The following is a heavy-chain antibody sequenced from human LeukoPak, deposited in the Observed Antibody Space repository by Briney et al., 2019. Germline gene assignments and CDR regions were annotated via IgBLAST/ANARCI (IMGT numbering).Heavy chain of an antibody. J-gene: IGHJ4*02. CDR1: GFTISNNY. D-gene: IGHD3-10*01. V-gene: IGHV3-66*01. CDR2: IYDGGIT. Sequence: PGESLRLSCAASGFTISNNYMNWVRQAAGKGPEWVSVIYDGGITYYADSVKGRFTISIDDSKNTLPLHMNSLRVDDTAVYYCARDRDYSGSGSPDSWGQGTLVTVSS. CDR3: ARDRDYSGSGSPDS.